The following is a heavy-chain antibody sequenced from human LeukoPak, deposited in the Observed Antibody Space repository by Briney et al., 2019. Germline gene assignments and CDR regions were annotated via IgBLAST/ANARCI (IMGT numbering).Heavy chain of an antibody. D-gene: IGHD3-16*01. V-gene: IGHV4-59*01. CDR2: IYYSGSA. J-gene: IGHJ5*02. CDR3: ARGLGLVWFDP. Sequence: SETLSLTCAVSGGSISSYYWSWIRQPPGKGLEWIGYIYYSGSANYNPSLKSRVTISVDTSKNQFSLKLSSVTAADTAVYYCARGLGLVWFDPWGQGTLVTVSS. CDR1: GGSISSYY.